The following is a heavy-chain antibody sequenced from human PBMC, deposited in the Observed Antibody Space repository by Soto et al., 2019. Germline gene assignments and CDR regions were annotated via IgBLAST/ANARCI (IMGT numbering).Heavy chain of an antibody. D-gene: IGHD2-2*01. CDR3: AKDRNPQDIVVVPAAIPDAFDI. J-gene: IGHJ3*02. CDR1: GFTFSSYA. V-gene: IGHV3-23*01. Sequence: PGGSLRLSCAASGFTFSSYAMSWVRQAPGKGLEWVSAISGSGGSTYYADSVKGRFTISRDNSKSTLYLQMNSLRAEDTAVYYCAKDRNPQDIVVVPAAIPDAFDIWGQGTMVTVSS. CDR2: ISGSGGST.